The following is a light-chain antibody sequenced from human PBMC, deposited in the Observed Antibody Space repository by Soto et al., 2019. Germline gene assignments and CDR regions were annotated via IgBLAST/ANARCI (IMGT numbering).Light chain of an antibody. V-gene: IGKV1-27*01. CDR3: QKYNSAPRT. J-gene: IGKJ1*01. Sequence: DIQMTQSPSSLSASVGDRVTITCRASQGISNYLAWYQQKPGKVPKLLIYAASTLQSGVPSRFSGSGSGTGFTLNNSSLQPEDVATYYCQKYNSAPRTFGQGTKVEIK. CDR1: QGISNY. CDR2: AAS.